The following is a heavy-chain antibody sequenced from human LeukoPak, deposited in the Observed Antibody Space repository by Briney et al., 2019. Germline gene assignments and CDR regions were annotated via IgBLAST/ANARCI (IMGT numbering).Heavy chain of an antibody. CDR1: GGSISSYY. V-gene: IGHV4-59*01. J-gene: IGHJ4*02. Sequence: SETLSLTCTVSGGSISSYYWSWIRQPPGKGLEWIGYIYYSGSTNYNPSLKSRVTISVDTSKNQFSLKLSSVTAADTAVYYCARGNVEMATIEGFDYWGQGTLVTVSS. CDR2: IYYSGST. CDR3: ARGNVEMATIEGFDY. D-gene: IGHD5-24*01.